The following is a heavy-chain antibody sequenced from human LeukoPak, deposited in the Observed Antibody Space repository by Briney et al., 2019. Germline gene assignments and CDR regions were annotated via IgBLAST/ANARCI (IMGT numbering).Heavy chain of an antibody. V-gene: IGHV4-4*09. Sequence: SETLSLTCTVSGGSISSYYWSWIRQPPGKGLEWIGYIYTSGSTNYNPSLKSRVTISVDTSKNQFSLKLSSVTAADTAVYYCARLRRQTRPNFDYWGQGTLVTVSS. CDR3: ARLRRQTRPNFDY. CDR1: GGSISSYY. CDR2: IYTSGST. J-gene: IGHJ4*02.